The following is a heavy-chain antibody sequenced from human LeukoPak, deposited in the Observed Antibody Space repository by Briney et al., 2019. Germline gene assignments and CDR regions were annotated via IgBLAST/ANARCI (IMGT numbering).Heavy chain of an antibody. CDR2: ISGSGGST. CDR3: AKTRGRTRLRFDY. D-gene: IGHD5-12*01. J-gene: IGHJ4*02. V-gene: IGHV3-23*01. Sequence: GGSLRLSCAASGFTFSTFAMIWVRQPPGKGLEWVSAISGSGGSTYYADSVKGRFTISRDNSKNTLYLQMNSLRAEDTAVYYCAKTRGRTRLRFDYWGQGTLVTVSS. CDR1: GFTFSTFA.